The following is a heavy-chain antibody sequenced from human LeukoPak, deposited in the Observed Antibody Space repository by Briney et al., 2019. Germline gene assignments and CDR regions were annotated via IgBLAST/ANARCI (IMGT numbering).Heavy chain of an antibody. V-gene: IGHV1-69*13. CDR1: GGTFSSYA. CDR2: IVPIFGTA. CDR3: ARGDRIGRHRVTGGAFDY. D-gene: IGHD1-26*01. J-gene: IGHJ4*02. Sequence: SVKVSCKASGGTFSSYAISWVRQAPGQGLEWMGGIVPIFGTANYAQKFQGRVTITADESTSTAYMELSSLRSEDTAVYYCARGDRIGRHRVTGGAFDYWGQGTLVTVSS.